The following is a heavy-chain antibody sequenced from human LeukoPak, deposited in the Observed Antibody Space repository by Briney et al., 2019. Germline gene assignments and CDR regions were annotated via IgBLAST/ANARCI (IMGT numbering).Heavy chain of an antibody. Sequence: PSETLSLTCTVSGGSVSSYYWSWIRQPPGKGLEWIGYFSYSGSTNYNPSLKSRVTISVDRSKNQFSLKLSSVTAADTAVYYCARRITGYSSGWYWDYFDYWGQGTLVTVSS. V-gene: IGHV4-59*02. CDR1: GGSVSSYY. J-gene: IGHJ4*02. D-gene: IGHD6-19*01. CDR2: FSYSGST. CDR3: ARRITGYSSGWYWDYFDY.